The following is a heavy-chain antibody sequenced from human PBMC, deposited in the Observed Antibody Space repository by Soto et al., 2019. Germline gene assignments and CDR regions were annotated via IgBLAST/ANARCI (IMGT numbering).Heavy chain of an antibody. J-gene: IGHJ4*02. Sequence: GGTRRLSCAASGCTFNSYAMSWVRQGPGKGLEWVSTVGGTGDKTYYADSVKGRFTISRDNAKNTLYLQMNSLRAEDTAVYYCARDPAWGSVDYWGLGTLVTVSS. CDR2: VGGTGDKT. CDR3: ARDPAWGSVDY. CDR1: GCTFNSYA. V-gene: IGHV3-23*01. D-gene: IGHD7-27*01.